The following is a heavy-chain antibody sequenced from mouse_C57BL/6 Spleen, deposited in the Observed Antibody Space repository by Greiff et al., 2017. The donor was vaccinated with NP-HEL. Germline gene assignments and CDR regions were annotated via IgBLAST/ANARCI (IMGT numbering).Heavy chain of an antibody. D-gene: IGHD2-1*01. CDR2: INPSSGYT. Sequence: VQLQQSGAELAKPGASVKLSCKASGYTFTSYWMHWVKQRPGQGLEWIGYINPSSGYTKYNQKFKDKATVTADKSSSPAYMQLSSLTYEDSAVYYGAREGGNYGNYGDDFDDWGQGTTLTVSS. CDR3: AREGGNYGNYGDDFDD. J-gene: IGHJ2*01. CDR1: GYTFTSYW. V-gene: IGHV1-7*01.